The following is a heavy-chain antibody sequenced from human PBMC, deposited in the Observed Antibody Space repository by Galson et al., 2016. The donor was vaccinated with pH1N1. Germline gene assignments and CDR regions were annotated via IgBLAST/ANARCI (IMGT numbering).Heavy chain of an antibody. CDR2: IHTTTGDP. CDR3: ARESYRWSGGSCYFDS. D-gene: IGHD2-15*01. Sequence: SVKVSCKASGYTFASYAINWVRQVPGQGLEWMGWIHTTTGDPSYGQGFTGRFVFSLDTSVTTAYLQISSLKTEDAAVYYCARESYRWSGGSCYFDSWDQGTLVTVSS. CDR1: GYTFASYA. V-gene: IGHV7-4-1*02. J-gene: IGHJ4*02.